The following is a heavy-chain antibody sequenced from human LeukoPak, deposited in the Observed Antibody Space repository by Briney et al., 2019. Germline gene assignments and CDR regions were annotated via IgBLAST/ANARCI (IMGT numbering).Heavy chain of an antibody. CDR2: YYIDATT. CDR1: GFTVSSNY. V-gene: IGHV3-53*01. J-gene: IGHJ5*02. Sequence: GGSLRLSCAASGFTVSSNYMSWVRQAPGKGLEWVSTYYIDATTHYPDSVRGRFTISSDSSKNTPYLQMNSLRVEDTAIYYCARESIPSGWYLSWGQGTLVTVSS. CDR3: ARESIPSGWYLS. D-gene: IGHD6-19*01.